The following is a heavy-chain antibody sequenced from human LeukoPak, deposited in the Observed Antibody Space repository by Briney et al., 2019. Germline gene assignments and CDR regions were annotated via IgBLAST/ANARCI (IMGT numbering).Heavy chain of an antibody. J-gene: IGHJ4*02. CDR1: GFTFSSYG. CDR2: ISSSGSTI. CDR3: ARVYGRRSSWYYLDY. Sequence: GGSLRLSCAASGFTFSSYGMSWVRQAPGKGLEWVSYISSSGSTIYYADSVKGRFTISRDNAKNSLYLQMHRLRAEDTAVYYCARVYGRRSSWYYLDYWGQGTLVTVSS. V-gene: IGHV3-48*01. D-gene: IGHD6-13*01.